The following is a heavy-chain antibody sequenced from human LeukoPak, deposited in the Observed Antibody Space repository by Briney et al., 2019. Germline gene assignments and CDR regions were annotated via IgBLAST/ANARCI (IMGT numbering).Heavy chain of an antibody. CDR1: GYTFTGYY. Sequence: ASVKVSCKASGYTFTGYYMHWVRQAPGQGLEWMGWINPNSGGTNYAQKFQGRVTMTRDTSISTAYMELSRLRSDDTAVYYCARVRYCSGGSCYPQDYWGQGTLVTVSS. CDR3: ARVRYCSGGSCYPQDY. J-gene: IGHJ4*02. V-gene: IGHV1-2*02. D-gene: IGHD2-15*01. CDR2: INPNSGGT.